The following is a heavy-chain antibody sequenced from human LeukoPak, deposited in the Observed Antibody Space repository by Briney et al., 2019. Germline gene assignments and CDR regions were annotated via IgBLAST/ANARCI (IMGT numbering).Heavy chain of an antibody. CDR3: ARVTPIAAAGTGDY. D-gene: IGHD6-13*01. CDR1: GFTFSSYA. V-gene: IGHV3-30-3*01. CDR2: ISYDGSNK. Sequence: PGGSLRLSCAASGFTFSSYAMSWVRQAPGKGLEWVAVISYDGSNKYYADSVKGRFTISRDNSKNTLYLQMNSLRAEDTAVYYCARVTPIAAAGTGDYWGQGTLVTVSS. J-gene: IGHJ4*02.